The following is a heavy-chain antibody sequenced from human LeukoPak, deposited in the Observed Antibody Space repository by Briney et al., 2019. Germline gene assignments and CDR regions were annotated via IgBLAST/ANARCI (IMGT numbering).Heavy chain of an antibody. J-gene: IGHJ4*02. CDR1: GYIFTSYN. CDR3: ARVVDLAARLGFGY. D-gene: IGHD6-6*01. V-gene: IGHV1-46*01. CDR2: INPSGGST. Sequence: ASVKVSCKASGYIFTSYNIYWVRQAPGQGLEWMGIINPSGGSTNYAQKFQGRVTMTTDTSTSTAYMELRSLRSDDTAVYYCARVVDLAARLGFGYWGQGTLVTVSS.